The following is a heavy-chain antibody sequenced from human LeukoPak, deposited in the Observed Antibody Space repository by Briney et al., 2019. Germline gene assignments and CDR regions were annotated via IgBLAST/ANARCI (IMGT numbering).Heavy chain of an antibody. CDR2: IKQDGSEK. J-gene: IGHJ4*02. V-gene: IGHV3-7*01. D-gene: IGHD6-13*01. CDR1: GFTFSNYW. CDR3: AKDMHSSSWHLSS. Sequence: PGGSLRLSCAASGFTFSNYWMSWVRQAPGKGLEWVASIKQDGSEKHYVDSVEGRFTISRDNAKNSLYLQMNSPRAEDTAVYYCAKDMHSSSWHLSSWGQGTLVTVSS.